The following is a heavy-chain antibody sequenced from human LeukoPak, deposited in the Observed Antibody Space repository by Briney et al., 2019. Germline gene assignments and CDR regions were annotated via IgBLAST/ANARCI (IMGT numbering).Heavy chain of an antibody. D-gene: IGHD1-14*01. CDR3: AKGTSWMSPYYMED. CDR1: GFTFSSYA. J-gene: IGHJ6*03. V-gene: IGHV3-23*01. CDR2: IGSSGST. Sequence: GGSLRLSCAPSGFTFSSYAMTWVRQAPGKGLEWVSSIGSSGSTYHADSVKGRFTISRDNSKSTLYLHMSSLRAEDTAVYYCAKGTSWMSPYYMEDWGTGTTVTVSS.